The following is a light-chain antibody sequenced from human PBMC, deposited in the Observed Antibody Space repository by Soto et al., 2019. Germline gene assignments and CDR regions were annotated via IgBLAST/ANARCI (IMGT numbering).Light chain of an antibody. CDR2: DAS. J-gene: IGKJ1*01. CDR1: QSVSSY. CDR3: QQYYSTPRT. V-gene: IGKV3-11*01. Sequence: EIVLTQSPAALALSPGERATRSCRASQSVSSYLSWYQQKPGQAPRLLIYDASNRATGIPARFSGSGSGTDFTLTISSLQAEDVAVYYCQQYYSTPRTFGQGTKGDIK.